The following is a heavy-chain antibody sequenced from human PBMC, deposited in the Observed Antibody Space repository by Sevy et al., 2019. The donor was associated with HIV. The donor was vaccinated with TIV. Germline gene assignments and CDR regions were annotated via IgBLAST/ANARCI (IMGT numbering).Heavy chain of an antibody. CDR1: GFSFSSYW. V-gene: IGHV5-51*01. CDR2: IHPGNSET. J-gene: IGHJ6*02. D-gene: IGHD3-10*01. CDR3: FMRAHTDSSGYYYRYGMDV. Sequence: GESLKISCEGSGFSFSSYWIHWVRQMPGKGLEWMATIHPGNSETRYRSSFQGQVTISADKSINTAYLQWSRLSASDTAIYYCFMRAHTDSSGYYYRYGMDVWGQATTVTVSS.